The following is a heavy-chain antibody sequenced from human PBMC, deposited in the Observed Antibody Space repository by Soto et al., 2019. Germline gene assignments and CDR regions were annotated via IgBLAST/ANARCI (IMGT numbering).Heavy chain of an antibody. V-gene: IGHV4-59*08. J-gene: IGHJ5*02. D-gene: IGHD3-10*01. Sequence: SCEASGDTFTSYGISWVRQAPGQGLEWIGYIYYSGGTNYNPSLKSRVTISVDTSKNQFSLKLSSVTAADTAVYYCARGEVLFDPWGQGTLVTVSS. CDR3: ARGEVLFDP. CDR2: IYYSGGT. CDR1: GDTFTSYG.